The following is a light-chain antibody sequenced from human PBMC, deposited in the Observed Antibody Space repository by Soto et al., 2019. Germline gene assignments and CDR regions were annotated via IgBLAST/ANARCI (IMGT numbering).Light chain of an antibody. V-gene: IGLV2-14*01. CDR2: DVS. CDR3: SSYTSSGTLV. CDR1: SSDVGGYNY. Sequence: QSVLTQPASVSGSPGQSITISCNGTSSDVGGYNYVSWYQQHPGKAPKLMIYDVSNWPSGVSNRFSGSKSGNTASLTISGLQAEDEADYYCSSYTSSGTLVFGTGTKVTVL. J-gene: IGLJ1*01.